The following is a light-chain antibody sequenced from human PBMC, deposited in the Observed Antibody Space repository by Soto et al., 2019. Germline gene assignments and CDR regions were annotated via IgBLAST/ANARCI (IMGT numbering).Light chain of an antibody. Sequence: SALTQPSPLSGSPGQSITISCTRNNRDVGGYNYVSWYQHHPGKAPKLIIYDVSNRPSGVSIRFSGSKSDNTASLTISGLQPEDEADYHCSSYTTSNTRQIVFGTGTKVTVL. CDR2: DVS. CDR1: NRDVGGYNY. V-gene: IGLV2-14*03. CDR3: SSYTTSNTRQIV. J-gene: IGLJ1*01.